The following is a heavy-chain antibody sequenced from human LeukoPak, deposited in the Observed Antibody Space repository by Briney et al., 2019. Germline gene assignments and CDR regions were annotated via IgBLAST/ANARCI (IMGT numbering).Heavy chain of an antibody. V-gene: IGHV4-39*01. CDR3: ARDHGDFVQHD. CDR1: GDSISSGNFY. CDR2: IYYNGIT. Sequence: SETLSLTCTVSGDSISSGNFYWGWIRQPPGKELQWIGSIYYNGITHYNPSLESRVTISADTSTNEFSLKLRSVTAADTAMYYCARDHGDFVQHDWGQGTLVTVSS. J-gene: IGHJ4*02. D-gene: IGHD4-17*01.